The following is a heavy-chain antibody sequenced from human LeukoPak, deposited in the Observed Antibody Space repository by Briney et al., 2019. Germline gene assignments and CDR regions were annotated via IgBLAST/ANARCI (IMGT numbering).Heavy chain of an antibody. CDR1: GYSFTSYW. J-gene: IGHJ4*02. V-gene: IGHV5-51*01. CDR3: ARSRENERYVWFGGGGFDY. CDR2: IYPGDSDT. D-gene: IGHD3-10*01. Sequence: GESLKISCKGSGYSFTSYWIGWVRQMPGKGLEWMGIIYPGDSDTRYSPSFQGQVTISADKSISTAYLQWSSLKASDTAMYYCARSRENERYVWFGGGGFDYWGQGTLVTVSS.